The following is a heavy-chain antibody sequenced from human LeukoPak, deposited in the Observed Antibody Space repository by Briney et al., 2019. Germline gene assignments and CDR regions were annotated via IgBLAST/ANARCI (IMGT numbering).Heavy chain of an antibody. CDR3: ARLGRFGALLPYYYYMDV. D-gene: IGHD3-10*01. CDR2: VYSSGST. Sequence: SQTLPLTCTVSGGSISSGSHYWTWIRQPAGKGLEYIGRVYSSGSTDSNPSLRSRLTMSVDTSKNQLSLKLTSVTAADTAVYYCARLGRFGALLPYYYYMDVWGKGTTVTVSS. CDR1: GGSISSGSHY. V-gene: IGHV4-61*02. J-gene: IGHJ6*03.